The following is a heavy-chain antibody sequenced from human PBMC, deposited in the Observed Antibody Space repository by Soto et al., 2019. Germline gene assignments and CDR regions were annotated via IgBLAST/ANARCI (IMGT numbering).Heavy chain of an antibody. J-gene: IGHJ3*02. CDR2: ISYDGNNK. V-gene: IGHV3-30*18. Sequence: QVQLVESGGGVVQPGRSLRLSCAASGFTFSSYGIHWVRQAPGKELEWVAVISYDGNNKYYADSVKGRFTISRDNSKNTLYLQMNSLRAEDTAVYYCAKNGPSSGSGAFDIWGQGTMVTVSS. D-gene: IGHD3-10*01. CDR1: GFTFSSYG. CDR3: AKNGPSSGSGAFDI.